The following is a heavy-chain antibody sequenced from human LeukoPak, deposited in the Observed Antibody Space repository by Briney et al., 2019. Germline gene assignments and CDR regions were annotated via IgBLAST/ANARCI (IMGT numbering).Heavy chain of an antibody. CDR1: GYTFTGYY. CDR2: INPNSGGT. D-gene: IGHD6-19*01. V-gene: IGHV1-2*02. Sequence: GASVKVSCKASGYTFTGYYMHWVRQAPGQGLEWMGWINPNSGGTNYAQKFQGRGTMTRDTSISTAYMELRRLRSDDTAVYYCARDPPGIAVAGTKVGDYWGQGTLVTVSS. CDR3: ARDPPGIAVAGTKVGDY. J-gene: IGHJ4*02.